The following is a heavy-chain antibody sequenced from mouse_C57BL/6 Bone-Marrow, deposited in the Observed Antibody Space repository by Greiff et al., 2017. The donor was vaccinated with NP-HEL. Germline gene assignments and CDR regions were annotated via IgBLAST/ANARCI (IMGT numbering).Heavy chain of an antibody. CDR3: ARLTTVVAFDY. CDR1: GFTFSDYG. J-gene: IGHJ2*01. Sequence: EVKLVESGGGLVKPGGSLKLSCAASGFTFSDYGMHWVRQAPEKGLEWVAYISSGSSTIYYADTVKGRFTISRDKAKNTLFLQMTSLRSKDTAMYYCARLTTVVAFDYWGQGTTLTVSS. D-gene: IGHD1-1*01. CDR2: ISSGSSTI. V-gene: IGHV5-17*01.